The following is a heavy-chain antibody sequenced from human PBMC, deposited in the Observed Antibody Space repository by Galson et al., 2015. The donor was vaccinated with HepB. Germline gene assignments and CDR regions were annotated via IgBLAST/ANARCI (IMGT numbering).Heavy chain of an antibody. D-gene: IGHD4-17*01. CDR2: IWYDGSNT. CDR3: ARSHAYGIEGWYFGY. J-gene: IGHJ4*02. V-gene: IGHV3-33*01. Sequence: SLRLSCAASGFTFSSYVMHGVRQAPGKGLEWVAVIWYDGSNTYYADSVKGRFTISRDNSKNTLYLQMNSLRAEDTAVYYCARSHAYGIEGWYFGYWGQGTLVTVSS. CDR1: GFTFSSYV.